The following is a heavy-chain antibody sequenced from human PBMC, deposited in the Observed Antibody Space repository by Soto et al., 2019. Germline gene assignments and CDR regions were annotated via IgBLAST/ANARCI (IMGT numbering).Heavy chain of an antibody. J-gene: IGHJ6*02. Sequence: SETLSLTCSVSGADINAYSWTWIRQPAGKGLEWIGRIYTSASINYNPSLKGRVTLSVDTSTNQVSLRLASVTAADTAIYYCARDREAGYNFYYGMDVWGQGTTVTVSS. D-gene: IGHD6-19*01. V-gene: IGHV4-4*07. CDR2: IYTSASI. CDR3: ARDREAGYNFYYGMDV. CDR1: GADINAYS.